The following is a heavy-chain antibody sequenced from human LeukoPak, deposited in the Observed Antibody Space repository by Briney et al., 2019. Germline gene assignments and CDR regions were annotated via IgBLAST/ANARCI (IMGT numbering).Heavy chain of an antibody. Sequence: PGGSLILSCAASGFTFSSYAISWVRQAPGKGLEWVSAISGSGGRTYCEDTLSGRFTSSRDNYQKTVYLQMNSRRAEDTAVYYCAKGGGYCSSTSCYEDDCFDDWGQGTLVT. J-gene: IGHJ4*02. CDR1: GFTFSSYA. CDR2: ISGSGGRT. CDR3: AKGGGYCSSTSCYEDDCFDD. D-gene: IGHD2-2*01. V-gene: IGHV3-23*01.